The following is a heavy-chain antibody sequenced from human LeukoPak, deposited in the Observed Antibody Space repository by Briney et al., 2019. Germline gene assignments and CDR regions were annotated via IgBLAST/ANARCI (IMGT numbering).Heavy chain of an antibody. CDR3: ARDTSPMVSPFDC. CDR1: GYTFNSHG. CDR2: ISAYNGDK. J-gene: IGHJ4*02. V-gene: IGHV1-18*01. D-gene: IGHD5-18*01. Sequence: GASVKLSCKASGYTFNSHGISWVRQAPGQGLEWMGSISAYNGDKDFAQNFQGRLTMTTDTSTHTAHMELRRLRSDDTDVYYCARDTSPMVSPFDCWGQRTLVTVSS.